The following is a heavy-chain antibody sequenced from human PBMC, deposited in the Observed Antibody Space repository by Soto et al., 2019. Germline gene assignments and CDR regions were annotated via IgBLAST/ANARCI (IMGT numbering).Heavy chain of an antibody. V-gene: IGHV1-18*01. CDR2: INTYNGNT. D-gene: IGHD4-17*01. CDR1: GYTFISND. J-gene: IGHJ4*02. Sequence: ASVKVSCKASGYTFISNDIIWLRQAPGQGLEWMGWINTYNGNTKYAQKLQGRVTMTRDTSTSIVYMELRDLRSDDTGVYYCARDGTGDYGYWGQGSLVTVSS. CDR3: ARDGTGDYGY.